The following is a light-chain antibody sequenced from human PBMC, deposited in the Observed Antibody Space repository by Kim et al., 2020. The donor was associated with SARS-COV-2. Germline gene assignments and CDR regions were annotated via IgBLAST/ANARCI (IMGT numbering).Light chain of an antibody. CDR3: QQYNNWPQRIT. Sequence: EIVMTQSPATLSVSPGERATLSCRASQSVSSNLAWYQQKPGQAPRLLIYGASTRATGIPARFSGSGSGTEFTLTIRSLQSEDFAVYYCQQYNNWPQRITFGPGNKVDIK. CDR1: QSVSSN. J-gene: IGKJ3*01. V-gene: IGKV3-15*01. CDR2: GAS.